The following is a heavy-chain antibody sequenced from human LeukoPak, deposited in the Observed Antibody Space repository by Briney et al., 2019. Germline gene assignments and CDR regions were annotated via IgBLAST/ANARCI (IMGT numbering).Heavy chain of an antibody. D-gene: IGHD5-24*01. CDR1: GGTFSSYA. CDR3: ARGKMIEMATTFDY. Sequence: SVKVSCKASGGTFSSYAISRVRQAPGQGLEWMGGIIPIFGTANYAQKFRGRVTITTDESTSTAYMELSSLRSEDTAVYYCARGKMIEMATTFDYWGQGTLVTVSS. CDR2: IIPIFGTA. J-gene: IGHJ4*02. V-gene: IGHV1-69*05.